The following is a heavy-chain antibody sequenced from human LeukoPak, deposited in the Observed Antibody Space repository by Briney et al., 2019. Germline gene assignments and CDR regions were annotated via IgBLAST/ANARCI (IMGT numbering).Heavy chain of an antibody. CDR1: GFTFSSYS. V-gene: IGHV3-48*01. D-gene: IGHD3-10*01. CDR3: ARKTFASAFDI. CDR2: ISSSSTI. Sequence: GGSLRLSCAASGFTFSSYSMNWVRQAPGEGLEWVSYISSSSTIHYADSVKGRFTISRDNAKNSLYLQMNSLRAEDTAVYYCARKTFASAFDIRGQGTMVTVSS. J-gene: IGHJ3*02.